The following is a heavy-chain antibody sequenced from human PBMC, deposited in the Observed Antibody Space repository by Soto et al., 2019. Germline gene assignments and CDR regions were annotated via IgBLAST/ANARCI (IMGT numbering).Heavy chain of an antibody. CDR3: ARAMGTTVTFDAFDI. CDR1: GFTFSSYA. V-gene: IGHV3-64*01. CDR2: ISSNGGST. D-gene: IGHD4-17*01. J-gene: IGHJ3*02. Sequence: GGSLRLSCAASGFTFSSYAMHWVRQAPGKGLEYVSAISSNGGSTYYANSVKGRFTISRDNSKNTLYLQMGSLRAEDMAVYYCARAMGTTVTFDAFDIWGQGTMVTVSS.